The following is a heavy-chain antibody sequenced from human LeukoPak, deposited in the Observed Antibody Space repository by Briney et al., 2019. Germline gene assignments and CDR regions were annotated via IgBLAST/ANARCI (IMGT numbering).Heavy chain of an antibody. V-gene: IGHV4-61*02. CDR2: IYTSGST. CDR1: GGSISSGSYY. Sequence: SETLSLTCTVSGGSISSGSYYWSWIRQPAGKGLEWIGRIYTSGSTNYNPSLKSRVTISVDTSKNQFSLKLSSVTAADTAVYYCARGVGYCTNGVCYPFDYWGQGTLVTVSS. CDR3: ARGVGYCTNGVCYPFDY. D-gene: IGHD2-8*01. J-gene: IGHJ4*02.